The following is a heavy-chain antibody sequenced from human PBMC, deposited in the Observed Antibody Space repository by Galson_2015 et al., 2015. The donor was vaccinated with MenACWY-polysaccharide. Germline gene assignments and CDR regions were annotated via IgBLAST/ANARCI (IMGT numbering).Heavy chain of an antibody. CDR3: AKGYSYSKSPVDH. CDR1: GFTFDDYA. Sequence: ALRLSFAASGFTFDDYAMHWVRQAPGKGLEWVSGLSWNSDIIVYADSVKGRFTISRDSAKNSLYLQMNSLRPEDTALYYCAKGYSYSKSPVDHWGQGTLVTVSS. D-gene: IGHD2-15*01. V-gene: IGHV3-9*01. J-gene: IGHJ4*02. CDR2: LSWNSDII.